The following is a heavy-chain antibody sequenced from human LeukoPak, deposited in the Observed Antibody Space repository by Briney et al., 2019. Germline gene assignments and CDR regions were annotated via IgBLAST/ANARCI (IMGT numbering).Heavy chain of an antibody. CDR1: GGSISSSSYY. CDR3: ARGVTSPYDFWSGSVLKWFDP. V-gene: IGHV4-39*07. J-gene: IGHJ5*02. Sequence: SETLSLTCTVSGGSISSSSYYWGWIRQPPGKGLEWIGSIYYSGSTYYNPSLKSRVTISVDTSKNQFSLKLSSVTAADTAVYYCARGVTSPYDFWSGSVLKWFDPWGQGTLVTVSS. D-gene: IGHD3-3*01. CDR2: IYYSGST.